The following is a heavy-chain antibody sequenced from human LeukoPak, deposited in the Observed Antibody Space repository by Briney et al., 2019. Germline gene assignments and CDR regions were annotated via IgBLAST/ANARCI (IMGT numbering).Heavy chain of an antibody. D-gene: IGHD1-26*01. CDR2: INAYNGNT. J-gene: IGHJ3*02. CDR3: ARATKWSYAFDI. CDR1: GYTFTSSG. V-gene: IGHV1-18*01. Sequence: GASVKVSCKASGYTFTSSGISWVRQAPGQGLEWMGWINAYNGNTNYAQKVQDRVTMTTDKSTNTAYMELRSLRSDDTAVYYCARATKWSYAFDIWGQGTMVTVSS.